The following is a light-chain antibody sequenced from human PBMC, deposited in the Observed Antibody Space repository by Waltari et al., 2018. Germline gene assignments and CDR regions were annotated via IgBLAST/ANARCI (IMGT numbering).Light chain of an antibody. V-gene: IGLV2-14*01. CDR2: DVG. Sequence: QSALTHTSPVSGSPGQSTTISCTGTRSDVGGYTYVYWYQQHPGKAPKFMIYDVGQRPSGVSNRCSGSKSGNTASLTISGLQAEDEADYYCSSYTSNNIWVFGGGTKLTVL. J-gene: IGLJ3*02. CDR3: SSYTSNNIWV. CDR1: RSDVGGYTY.